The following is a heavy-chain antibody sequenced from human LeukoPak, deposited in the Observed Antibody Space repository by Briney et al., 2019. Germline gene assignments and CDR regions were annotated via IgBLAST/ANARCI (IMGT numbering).Heavy chain of an antibody. J-gene: IGHJ4*02. D-gene: IGHD2/OR15-2a*01. CDR2: ISDIASI. Sequence: SETLSLTCSVWGGSISSYYWSWMRQPPGKGLEWIAYISDIASINYNPSLKSRVTISLDTSKNQFSLKLSSVTAADTAVYYCAGHHPRNTVDFWGQGTLVTVSS. V-gene: IGHV4-59*08. CDR3: AGHHPRNTVDF. CDR1: GGSISSYY.